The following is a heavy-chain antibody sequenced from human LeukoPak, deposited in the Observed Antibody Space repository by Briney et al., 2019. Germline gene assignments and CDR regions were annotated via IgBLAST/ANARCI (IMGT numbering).Heavy chain of an antibody. CDR3: AREEHRLAEAGTSAFDL. Sequence: GGSLRLSCVAPVFTSMENWMHWVRQAPGTGLAWVSHINRDGGLTNYADSVKVRFTISRDNARNTVYLQMSSLRVEDTAIYFCAREEHRLAEAGTSAFDLGGQGTLVTVSP. J-gene: IGHJ3*01. CDR2: INRDGGLT. V-gene: IGHV3-74*01. D-gene: IGHD6-13*01. CDR1: VFTSMENW.